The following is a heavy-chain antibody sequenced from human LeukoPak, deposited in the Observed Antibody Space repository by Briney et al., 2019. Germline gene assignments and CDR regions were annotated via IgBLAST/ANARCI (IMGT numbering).Heavy chain of an antibody. CDR3: ARDLMT. V-gene: IGHV4-34*01. J-gene: IGHJ4*02. Sequence: SETLSLTCAVSGGSFSGKYWTWIRQPPGKGLEWIGEITHSGSTYYNPSLKSRVTISVDTSKNQFSLKLNSVTAAGTAVYYCARDLMTWGQGTLVTVSS. CDR1: GGSFSGKY. CDR2: ITHSGST.